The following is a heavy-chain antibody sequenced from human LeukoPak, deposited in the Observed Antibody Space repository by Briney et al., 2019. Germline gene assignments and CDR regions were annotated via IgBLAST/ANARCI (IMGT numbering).Heavy chain of an antibody. Sequence: GGSLRLSCAASGFTFSSYGMHWVRQAPGKGLEWVAFIRYGGSNKYYADSVKGRFTISRDNSKNTLYLQMNSLRAEDTAVYYCAKVTGVGGASGLDYWGQGTLVTVSS. D-gene: IGHD1-14*01. CDR1: GFTFSSYG. CDR3: AKVTGVGGASGLDY. J-gene: IGHJ4*02. CDR2: IRYGGSNK. V-gene: IGHV3-30*02.